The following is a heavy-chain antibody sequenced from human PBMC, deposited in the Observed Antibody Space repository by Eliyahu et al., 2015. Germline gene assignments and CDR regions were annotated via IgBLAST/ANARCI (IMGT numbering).Heavy chain of an antibody. CDR1: GFTXXXXS. Sequence: EVQLVESGGGLVQPGGSLRLSCAASGFTXXXXSVIWXRQAPGKGLEWVSYISSSTSAIYHADSVKGRFTISRDNAKNSVYLQMNSLRDEDTAVYYCARLCSSDCHLAFDIWGQGTMVTVSS. CDR3: ARLCSSDCHLAFDI. D-gene: IGHD6-19*01. CDR2: ISSSTSAI. V-gene: IGHV3-48*02. J-gene: IGHJ3*02.